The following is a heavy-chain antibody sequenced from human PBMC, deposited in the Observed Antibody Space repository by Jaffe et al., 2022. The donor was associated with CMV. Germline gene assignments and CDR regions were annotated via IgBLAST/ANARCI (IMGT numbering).Heavy chain of an antibody. CDR1: GVSLSAISDY. CDR3: AAHAGDVVVAPAAIRWLTTNDKTNWFDP. D-gene: IGHD2-2*02. Sequence: QLQLQESGPGRVKPSETLSLTCTVSGVSLSAISDYWGWLRQSPGKGLEWIASIYFTGDTRYNPSLQSRVTISVDTSRNQFSLKMESVTAADTAVYYCAAHAGDVVVAPAAIRWLTTNDKTNWFDPWGQGILVTVSS. V-gene: IGHV4-39*01. CDR2: IYFTGDT. J-gene: IGHJ5*02.